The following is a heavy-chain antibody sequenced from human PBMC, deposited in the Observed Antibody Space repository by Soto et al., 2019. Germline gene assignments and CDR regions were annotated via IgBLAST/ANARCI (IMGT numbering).Heavy chain of an antibody. V-gene: IGHV4-61*01. CDR2: VYYSGST. CDR3: AASISIFGVVPF. CDR1: GGSISSNTHY. Sequence: PSETLSLTCTVSGGSISSNTHYWSWIRQSPGKGLEWIGYVYYSGSTNYNPSLKSRVTISVDTSKNQFSLKLRSVTAADTAVYYCAASISIFGVVPFWGQGTLVTVSS. D-gene: IGHD3-3*01. J-gene: IGHJ4*02.